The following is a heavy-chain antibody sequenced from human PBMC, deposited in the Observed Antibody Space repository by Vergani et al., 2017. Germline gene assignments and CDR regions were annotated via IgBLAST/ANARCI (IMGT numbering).Heavy chain of an antibody. V-gene: IGHV1-69*18. D-gene: IGHD2-15*01. CDR1: GGTFSSYA. CDR3: ARFYCSGGSCYSGRWGGAFDI. CDR2: IIPIFGTA. Sequence: QVQLVQSGAEVKKPGSSVKVSCKASGGTFSSYAISWVRQAPGQGLECMGRIIPIFGTANYAQKFQGRVTITADESTSTAYMELSSLRSEDTAVYYCARFYCSGGSCYSGRWGGAFDIWGQGTMVTVSS. J-gene: IGHJ3*02.